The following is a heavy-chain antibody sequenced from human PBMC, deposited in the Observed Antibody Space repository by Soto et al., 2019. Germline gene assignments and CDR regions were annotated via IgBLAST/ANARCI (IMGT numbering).Heavy chain of an antibody. Sequence: SETLSLTCTVSGGSISTYIWSWIRQHPGKGLEWIGYIYYSGSTYYNPSLKSRVTISVDTSKNQVSLKLSSVTAADTVVYYFASRNSYYDSSGYFWYWGQGTLVTGSS. V-gene: IGHV4-59*04. J-gene: IGHJ4*02. CDR3: ASRNSYYDSSGYFWY. CDR2: IYYSGST. D-gene: IGHD3-22*01. CDR1: GGSISTYI.